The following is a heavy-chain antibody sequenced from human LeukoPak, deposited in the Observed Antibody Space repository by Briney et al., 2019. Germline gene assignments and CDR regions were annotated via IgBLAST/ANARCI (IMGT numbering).Heavy chain of an antibody. CDR1: GGYIGSYY. CDR2: IYTSENT. Sequence: PSETLSLTCTVSGGYIGSYYWSWIRQPAGKGLECIGRIYTSENTDYNPSLKSRANMSVDMSTSQFSLRLTSVTAADTAVYYCAREGDYGDYSKSFYYMDVWGKGTTVTVSS. J-gene: IGHJ6*03. D-gene: IGHD4-17*01. CDR3: AREGDYGDYSKSFYYMDV. V-gene: IGHV4-4*07.